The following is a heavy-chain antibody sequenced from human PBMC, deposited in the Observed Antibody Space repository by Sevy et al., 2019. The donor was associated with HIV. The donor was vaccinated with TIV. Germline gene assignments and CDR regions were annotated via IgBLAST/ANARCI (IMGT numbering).Heavy chain of an antibody. J-gene: IGHJ4*02. Sequence: ASVKVSCKASGYTFTDYYMHWVRQVPGQGLEWMGRINPKSGGTNYSQKFQGRDTMTRDTSISTAYMELSRLRSDDTAVYYCARYCSSTSCYAPPFDYWGQGTLVTVSS. CDR1: GYTFTDYY. CDR2: INPKSGGT. D-gene: IGHD2-2*01. CDR3: ARYCSSTSCYAPPFDY. V-gene: IGHV1-2*06.